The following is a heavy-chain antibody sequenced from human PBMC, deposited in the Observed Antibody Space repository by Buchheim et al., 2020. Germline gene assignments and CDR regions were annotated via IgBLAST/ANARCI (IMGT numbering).Heavy chain of an antibody. Sequence: QVQLVQSGSELKEPGASVTVSCKASGYTFTTYAMSWVRQAPGQGLEWMGWINTNTGNPTYAQGFTGRFVFSLATSVSTARLQISSLKADDTAVYCWARQRRVLQGIIASRGFDPWGQGTL. J-gene: IGHJ5*02. D-gene: IGHD3-10*01. V-gene: IGHV7-4-1*02. CDR2: INTNTGNP. CDR3: ARQRRVLQGIIASRGFDP. CDR1: GYTFTTYA.